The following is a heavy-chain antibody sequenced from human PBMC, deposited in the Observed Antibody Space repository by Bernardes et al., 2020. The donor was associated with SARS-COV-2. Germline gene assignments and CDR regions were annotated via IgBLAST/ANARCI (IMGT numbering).Heavy chain of an antibody. CDR1: GYTFTGYY. Sequence: ASVKVSCKASGYTFTGYYMHWVRQAPGKGLEWMGWINPNSGGTKYAQKFQGRVIMTRDTSISTAYMELSRLRSDDTAVYYCARDWDTAMDLYYWGQGTLVTVSS. CDR2: INPNSGGT. D-gene: IGHD5-18*01. J-gene: IGHJ4*02. CDR3: ARDWDTAMDLYY. V-gene: IGHV1-2*02.